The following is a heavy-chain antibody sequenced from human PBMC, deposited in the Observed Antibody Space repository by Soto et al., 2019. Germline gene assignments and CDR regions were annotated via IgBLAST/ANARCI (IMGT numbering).Heavy chain of an antibody. CDR3: ARVMAQARYGDYVEYFQH. CDR1: GGSISSGDYY. V-gene: IGHV4-30-4*01. Sequence: PSETLSLTCTVSGGSISSGDYYWSWIRQPTGKGLEWIGYIYYSGSTYYNPSLKSRVTISVDTSKNQFSLKLSSVTAADTAVYYCARVMAQARYGDYVEYFQHWGQGTLVTVSA. J-gene: IGHJ1*01. CDR2: IYYSGST. D-gene: IGHD4-17*01.